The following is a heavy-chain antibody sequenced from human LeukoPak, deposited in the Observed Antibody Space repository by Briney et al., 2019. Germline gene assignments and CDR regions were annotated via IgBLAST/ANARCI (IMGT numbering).Heavy chain of an antibody. D-gene: IGHD3-22*01. Sequence: TGGSLRLSCAASGFTFDDYGMSWVRQAPGKGLEWVSGINWNGGSTGYADSVKGRFTISRDNAKNSLYLQMNSLRAEDTAVYYCAKVPYYDSAFDYWGQGTLVTVSS. J-gene: IGHJ4*02. V-gene: IGHV3-20*04. CDR3: AKVPYYDSAFDY. CDR1: GFTFDDYG. CDR2: INWNGGST.